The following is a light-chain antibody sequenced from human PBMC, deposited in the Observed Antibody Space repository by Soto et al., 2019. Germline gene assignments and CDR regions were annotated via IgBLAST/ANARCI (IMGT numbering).Light chain of an antibody. J-gene: IGLJ2*01. CDR3: SSFAGAPVV. V-gene: IGLV2-8*01. CDR1: SSDVGGYNY. CDR2: EVT. Sequence: QSALTQPASVSGFPGQSITISCTGTSSDVGGYNYVSWYQQHPGKAPKLLIYEVTKRPPGVPDRFSGSKSGNTASLIVSGLQAEDEADYYCSSFAGAPVVFGGGTKLTVL.